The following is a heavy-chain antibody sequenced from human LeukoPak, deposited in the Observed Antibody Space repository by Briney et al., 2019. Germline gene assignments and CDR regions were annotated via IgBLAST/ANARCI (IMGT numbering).Heavy chain of an antibody. CDR1: GFTYTNYW. Sequence: GGSLRLSCAASGFTYTNYWMTWVRQAPGKGLEWVANIKQDGSVKYYVDSVKGRFTISRDNAKNSLYLQMNSLRAEDTAVYNCARIGYSSSSLDFWGRGTLVTVSS. V-gene: IGHV3-7*03. CDR2: IKQDGSVK. J-gene: IGHJ4*02. D-gene: IGHD6-6*01. CDR3: ARIGYSSSSLDF.